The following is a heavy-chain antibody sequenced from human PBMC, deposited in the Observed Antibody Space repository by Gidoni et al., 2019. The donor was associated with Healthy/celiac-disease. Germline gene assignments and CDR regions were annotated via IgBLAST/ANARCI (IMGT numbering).Heavy chain of an antibody. J-gene: IGHJ5*02. CDR2: IYYSGST. D-gene: IGHD6-19*01. Sequence: QVQLQESGPVLVKPSETLSLTCTVTGGSISSYYWSWIRQPPGKGLEGLGYIYYSGSTNYNTSLKSRVTISVDTSKNQFYLKLSAVTAADTAVYYCARAQSSGWYDAWGQGTLVTVSS. V-gene: IGHV4-59*01. CDR3: ARAQSSGWYDA. CDR1: GGSISSYY.